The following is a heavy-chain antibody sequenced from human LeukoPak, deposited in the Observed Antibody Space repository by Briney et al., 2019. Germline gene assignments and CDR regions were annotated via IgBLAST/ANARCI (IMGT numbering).Heavy chain of an antibody. V-gene: IGHV3-23*01. CDR1: GFTFSSYA. J-gene: IGHJ4*02. Sequence: GGSLRLSCAASGFTFSSYAMSWVRQAPGKGLEWVSRISGSGGSTYYADSVKGRFTISRDNSKNTLYLQMNSLRAEDTAVYHCAKDVYSSGLVDYWGQGTLVTVSS. CDR2: ISGSGGST. D-gene: IGHD6-19*01. CDR3: AKDVYSSGLVDY.